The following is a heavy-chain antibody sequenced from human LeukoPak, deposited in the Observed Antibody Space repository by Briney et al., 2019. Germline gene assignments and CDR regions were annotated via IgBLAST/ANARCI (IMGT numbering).Heavy chain of an antibody. J-gene: IGHJ3*02. CDR3: AKLDYGDYVDAFDI. D-gene: IGHD4-17*01. CDR2: ISYDGSNK. V-gene: IGHV3-30*18. Sequence: AGGSLRLSCAASGSTFSSYGMHWVRQAPGKGLEWVAVISYDGSNKYYADSVKGRFTISRDNSQNTLYLQMNSLRAEDTAVYYCAKLDYGDYVDAFDIWGQGTMVTVSS. CDR1: GSTFSSYG.